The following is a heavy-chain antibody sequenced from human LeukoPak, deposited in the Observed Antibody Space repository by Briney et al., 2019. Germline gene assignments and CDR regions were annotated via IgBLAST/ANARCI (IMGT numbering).Heavy chain of an antibody. CDR3: AKGVVAATNAAYYGMDV. V-gene: IGHV3-30*18. Sequence: QPGRSLRLSCAASGFTFSNYGMHWVRQAPGKGLELVAVISYDESDKYYADSVKGRFTISRDNSKNTLYLQMNSLRPEDTAVYYCAKGVVAATNAAYYGMDVWGQGTTVTVSS. D-gene: IGHD2-15*01. J-gene: IGHJ6*02. CDR2: ISYDESDK. CDR1: GFTFSNYG.